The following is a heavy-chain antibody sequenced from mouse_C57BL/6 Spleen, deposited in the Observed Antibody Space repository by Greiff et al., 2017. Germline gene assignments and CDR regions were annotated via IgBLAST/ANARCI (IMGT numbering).Heavy chain of an antibody. D-gene: IGHD2-1*01. CDR1: GFTFSDYG. J-gene: IGHJ4*01. Sequence: EVKLEESGGGLVKPGGSLKLSCAASGFTFSDYGMHWVRQAPEKGLEWVAYISSGSSTIYYADTVKGRFTISRDNAKNTLFLQMTSLRSEDTAMYYCVNYPYYAMDYWGQGTSVTVSS. CDR3: VNYPYYAMDY. V-gene: IGHV5-17*01. CDR2: ISSGSSTI.